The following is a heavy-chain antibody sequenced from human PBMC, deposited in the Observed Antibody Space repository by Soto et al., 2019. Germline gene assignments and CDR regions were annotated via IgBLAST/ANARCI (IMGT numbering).Heavy chain of an antibody. Sequence: GESLQISCRGSGYTFTSYWIACVGQMPGKGLEWMGIIYPGDSDTRYSPSFQGQVTISADRSINTAYLQWNSLKASDTGMYYCARPPQYCSRTSCYGAEYWGEGTRVTVSS. V-gene: IGHV5-51*01. CDR1: GYTFTSYW. CDR2: IYPGDSDT. CDR3: ARPPQYCSRTSCYGAEY. D-gene: IGHD2-2*01. J-gene: IGHJ4*02.